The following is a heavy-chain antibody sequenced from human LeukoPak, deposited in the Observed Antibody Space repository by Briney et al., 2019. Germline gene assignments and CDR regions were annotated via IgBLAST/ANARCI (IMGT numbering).Heavy chain of an antibody. V-gene: IGHV3-23*01. CDR2: ISGSGGST. D-gene: IGHD3-22*01. CDR3: AKDSGYYKPFDY. Sequence: GGSLRLSYAASGFTFSSYAMSWVRQAPGKGLEWVSAISGSGGSTYYADSVKGRFTISRDNSKITLYLQMNSLRAEDTAVYYCAKDSGYYKPFDYWGQGTLVTVSS. CDR1: GFTFSSYA. J-gene: IGHJ4*02.